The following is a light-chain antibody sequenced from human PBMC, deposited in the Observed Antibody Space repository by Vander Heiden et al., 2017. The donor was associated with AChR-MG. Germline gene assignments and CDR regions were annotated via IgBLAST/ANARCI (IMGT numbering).Light chain of an antibody. CDR2: DVS. CDR1: TSDIGTYDY. CDR3: CSYAGTNILI. Sequence: QSALTQPRSVSGSPGQSVTISCTGTTSDIGTYDYVSWYQQHLGKAPKRIIYDVSLRPSGVPDRFSGSKSGTAASLTISGLQTDDEADYYCCSYAGTNILIFGGGTKLTVL. V-gene: IGLV2-11*01. J-gene: IGLJ2*01.